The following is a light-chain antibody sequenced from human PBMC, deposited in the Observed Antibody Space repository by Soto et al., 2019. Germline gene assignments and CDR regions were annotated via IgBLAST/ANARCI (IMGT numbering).Light chain of an antibody. Sequence: DIVMTQSPLSLPVTPGEPASISCRSSQSLLHSNGYNYLDWYLQKPGQSPQLLIYLGSNRASGVPDRFSGSGPGTDFTLKISRVEAEDVGDYYCMQALQTPLTFGGGTKVEIK. V-gene: IGKV2-28*01. CDR2: LGS. J-gene: IGKJ4*01. CDR1: QSLLHSNGYNY. CDR3: MQALQTPLT.